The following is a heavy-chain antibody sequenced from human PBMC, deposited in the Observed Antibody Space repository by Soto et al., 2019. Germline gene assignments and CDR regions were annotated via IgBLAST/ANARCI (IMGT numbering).Heavy chain of an antibody. J-gene: IGHJ3*02. CDR1: GGSISSGDYY. D-gene: IGHD3-10*01. CDR3: ARDGGLLWFGELPAAGGDAFDI. CDR2: IYYSGST. Sequence: SETLSLTCTVSGGSISSGDYYWSWIRQPPGKGLEWIGYIYYSGSTYYNPSLKSRVTISVDTSKNQFSLKLSSVTAADTAVYYCARDGGLLWFGELPAAGGDAFDIWGQGTMVTVSS. V-gene: IGHV4-30-4*01.